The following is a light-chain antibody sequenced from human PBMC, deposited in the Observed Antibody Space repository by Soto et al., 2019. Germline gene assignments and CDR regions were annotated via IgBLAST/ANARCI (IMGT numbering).Light chain of an antibody. J-gene: IGKJ2*01. CDR3: QQYNSYSQT. V-gene: IGKV1-5*01. Sequence: IQMTQSPSTLSASVGDRVTITCRASQSISSWLAWYQQKPGKAPKLLIYDASTLESGVPSRFSGSGSETEFTLTISSLQPHDFATYYCQQYNSYSQTFGQGTKLEI. CDR2: DAS. CDR1: QSISSW.